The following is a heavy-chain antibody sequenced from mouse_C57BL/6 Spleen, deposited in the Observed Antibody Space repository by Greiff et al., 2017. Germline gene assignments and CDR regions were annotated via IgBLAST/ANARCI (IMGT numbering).Heavy chain of an antibody. V-gene: IGHV5-6*01. D-gene: IGHD1-1*01. CDR2: ISSGGSYT. CDR3: ARHEDYGSSYVGFAY. Sequence: EVQVVESGGDLVKPGGSLKLSCAASGFTFSSYGMSWVRQTPDKRLEWVATISSGGSYTYYPDSVKGRFTISRDNAKNTLYLQMSSLKSEDTAMYYCARHEDYGSSYVGFAYWGQGTLVTVSA. J-gene: IGHJ3*01. CDR1: GFTFSSYG.